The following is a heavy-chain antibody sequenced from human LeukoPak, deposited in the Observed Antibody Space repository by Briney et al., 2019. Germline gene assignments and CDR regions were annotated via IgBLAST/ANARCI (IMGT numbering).Heavy chain of an antibody. CDR2: ISGSGGST. CDR1: GFTFSSYA. V-gene: IGHV3-23*01. D-gene: IGHD3-16*01. CDR3: AKERESGGPNTPYYYYYGMDV. J-gene: IGHJ6*02. Sequence: GGSLRLSCAASGFTFSSYAMSWVRQAPGKGLEWVSAISGSGGSTYYADSVKGRFTISRDNSKNTLYLQMNSLRAEDTAVYHCAKERESGGPNTPYYYYYGMDVWGQGTTVTVSS.